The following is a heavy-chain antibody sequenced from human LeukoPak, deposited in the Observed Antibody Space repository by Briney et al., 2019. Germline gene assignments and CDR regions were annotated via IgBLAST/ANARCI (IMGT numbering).Heavy chain of an antibody. CDR3: ARDRHYTMDA. J-gene: IGHJ6*02. CDR1: GSPFSDSW. V-gene: IGHV3-74*03. Sequence: GGSLRLSCVASGSPFSDSWMHWVRQTPGKGLLWVSLITTDGSNRTYADSVKGRFTTSRDNARNTLYLQMNSLRVEDTAVYYCARDRHYTMDAWGQGTTVTVSS. D-gene: IGHD3-10*01. CDR2: ITTDGSNR.